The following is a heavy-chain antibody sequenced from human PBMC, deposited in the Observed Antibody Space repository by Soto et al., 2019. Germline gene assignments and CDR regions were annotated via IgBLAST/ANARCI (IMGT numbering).Heavy chain of an antibody. V-gene: IGHV3-30-3*01. D-gene: IGHD4-17*01. CDR1: GFTFSNYA. CDR3: ARRPVTYYFDY. Sequence: GGSLRLSCAASGFTFSNYAMHWVRQAPGKRLEWVAVISYDGSNTYYADSVKGRFTISRDNYKNTRYLQMDSLRAEDTAVYYCARRPVTYYFDYLGQGTLVTVSS. J-gene: IGHJ4*02. CDR2: ISYDGSNT.